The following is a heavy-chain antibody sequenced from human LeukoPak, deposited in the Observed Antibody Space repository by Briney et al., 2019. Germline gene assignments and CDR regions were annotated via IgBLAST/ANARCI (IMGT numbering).Heavy chain of an antibody. J-gene: IGHJ4*02. V-gene: IGHV4-34*01. D-gene: IGHD2-15*01. CDR3: ARGMEYCSGGSCYSTSGFDY. CDR2: INHSGST. Sequence: PSETLSLTCAVYGGSFSGYYWSWIRQPPGKGLEWIGEINHSGSTNYNPSLKSRVTISVDTSKDQFSLKLGSVTAADTAVYYCARGMEYCSGGSCYSTSGFDYWGQGTLVTVSS. CDR1: GGSFSGYY.